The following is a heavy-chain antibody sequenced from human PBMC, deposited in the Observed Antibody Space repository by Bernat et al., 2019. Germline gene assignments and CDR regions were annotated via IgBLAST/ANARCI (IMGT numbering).Heavy chain of an antibody. D-gene: IGHD6-19*01. CDR1: GFTFSSYG. CDR3: AKGVVGTSLKRSPLDY. V-gene: IGHV3-30*18. CDR2: ISYDGSNK. J-gene: IGHJ4*02. Sequence: QVQLVESGGGVVQPGRSLRLSCAASGFTFSSYGMHWVRQAPGKGLEWVAVISYDGSNKYYADSVKGRFTISRDNSKNTLYLQMNSLRAEDTAVYYCAKGVVGTSLKRSPLDYWGQGTLVTVSS.